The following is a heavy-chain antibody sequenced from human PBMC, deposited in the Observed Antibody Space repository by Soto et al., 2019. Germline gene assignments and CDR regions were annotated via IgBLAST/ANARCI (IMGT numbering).Heavy chain of an antibody. J-gene: IGHJ4*02. Sequence: PSETLSLTCAVYGGSFSGYYWSWIRQPPGKGLEWIGEINHSGSTNYNPSLKSRVTISVDTSKNQFSLKLSSVTAADTAVYYCARGRLRYNDYWGQGTLVTVSS. CDR3: ARGRLRYNDY. CDR1: GGSFSGYY. CDR2: INHSGST. V-gene: IGHV4-34*01. D-gene: IGHD4-17*01.